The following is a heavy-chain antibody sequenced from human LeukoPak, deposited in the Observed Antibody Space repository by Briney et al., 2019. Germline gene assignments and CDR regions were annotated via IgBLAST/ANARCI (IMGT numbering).Heavy chain of an antibody. J-gene: IGHJ4*02. D-gene: IGHD3-16*01. Sequence: PGRSLRLSCTASGFTFGDYAMSWFRQAPGRGLEWVGFIRSKAYGGTTEYAASVKGRFTISRDDSKSIAYLQMNSLKTEDTAVYYCTRDRGMITLGGVKSFDYWGQGTLVTVSS. V-gene: IGHV3-49*03. CDR1: GFTFGDYA. CDR2: IRSKAYGGTT. CDR3: TRDRGMITLGGVKSFDY.